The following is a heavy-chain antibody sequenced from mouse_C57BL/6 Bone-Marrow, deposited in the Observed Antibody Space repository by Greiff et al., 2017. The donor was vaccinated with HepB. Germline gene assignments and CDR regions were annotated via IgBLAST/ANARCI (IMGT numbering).Heavy chain of an antibody. J-gene: IGHJ2*01. CDR2: INSDGGST. Sequence: VQLQQSGGGLVQPGESLKLSCESNEYEFPSHDMSWVSKTPEKRLELVAAINSDGGSTYYPDTMERRFIISRDNTKKTLYLQMSSLRSEDTALYYCARQNGSRADYFDYWGQGTTLTVSS. CDR3: ARQNGSRADYFDY. D-gene: IGHD1-1*01. CDR1: EYEFPSHD. V-gene: IGHV5-2*01.